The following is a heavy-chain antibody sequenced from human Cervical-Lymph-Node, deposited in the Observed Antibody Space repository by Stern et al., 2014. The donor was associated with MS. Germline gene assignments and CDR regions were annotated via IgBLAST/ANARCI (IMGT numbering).Heavy chain of an antibody. CDR1: GGSISSGGYS. Sequence: QLQLQESGSGLVKPSQTLSLTCAVSGGSISSGGYSWSWIRQPPGKGLEWIGYIYHSGSKNQFSLKLSSVTAADTAVYSCARSSTVTPNAFDIWGQGTMVTVSS. CDR3: ARSSTVTPNAFDI. D-gene: IGHD4-17*01. CDR2: IYHSGS. V-gene: IGHV4-30-2*01. J-gene: IGHJ3*02.